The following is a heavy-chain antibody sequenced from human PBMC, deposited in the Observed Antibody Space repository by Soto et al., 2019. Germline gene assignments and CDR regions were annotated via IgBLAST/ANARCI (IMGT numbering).Heavy chain of an antibody. CDR1: GFSFSTYN. J-gene: IGHJ3*02. Sequence: QVQLVESGGGVGQPGRSLRLSCAASGFSFSTYNMHWVRQAPGKGLEWVGLISSDGKNKYYADSVKGRFTISRDNFENTLYLQMSGLRSDDTAQYYCAREPTRQWVSSSDALDIWGQGTMVTVSS. V-gene: IGHV3-30*04. CDR2: ISSDGKNK. D-gene: IGHD6-19*01. CDR3: AREPTRQWVSSSDALDI.